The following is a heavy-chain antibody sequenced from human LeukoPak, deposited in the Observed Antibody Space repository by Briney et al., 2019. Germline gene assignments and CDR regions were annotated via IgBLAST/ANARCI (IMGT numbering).Heavy chain of an antibody. CDR1: GFTVSSNY. CDR2: IYSDGST. D-gene: IGHD3-10*01. CDR3: ARENHYGSGTGWFGP. Sequence: PGGFLRLSCAAPGFTVSSNYMSRVRQAPGKGLEWVSVIYSDGSTYYADSVKGRFTISRDNSKNTLYLQMNSLRAEDTAVYYCARENHYGSGTGWFGPWGQGTLVTVSS. J-gene: IGHJ5*02. V-gene: IGHV3-53*01.